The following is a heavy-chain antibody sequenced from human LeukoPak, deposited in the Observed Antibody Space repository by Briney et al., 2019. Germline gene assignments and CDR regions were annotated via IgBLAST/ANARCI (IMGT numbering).Heavy chain of an antibody. Sequence: ASVKVSCKASGYTFTSYYMHWVRQAPGQGLEWMGWINPNSGGTNYAQKFQGRVTMTRDTSISTAYMELSRLRSDDTAVYYCARPRQVTIFGVVQLRNDAFDIGGQGTMVTVPS. CDR1: GYTFTSYY. CDR3: ARPRQVTIFGVVQLRNDAFDI. D-gene: IGHD3-3*01. J-gene: IGHJ3*02. V-gene: IGHV1-2*02. CDR2: INPNSGGT.